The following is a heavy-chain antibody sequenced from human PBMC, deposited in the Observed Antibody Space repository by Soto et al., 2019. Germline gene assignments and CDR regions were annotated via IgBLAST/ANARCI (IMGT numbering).Heavy chain of an antibody. CDR1: GFTFSTYE. D-gene: IGHD6-13*01. J-gene: IGHJ4*02. CDR2: ISVSGNII. Sequence: EVQLVESGGGLVQPGGSLRLSCAASGFTFSTYEFNWVRQAPGRGLEWISYISVSGNIIKYADSVKGRFTISRDNAENSLHLHMSSLRVDDTAVYFCVSDTMRASAAASLDYGGQGTQVIVSS. V-gene: IGHV3-48*03. CDR3: VSDTMRASAAASLDY.